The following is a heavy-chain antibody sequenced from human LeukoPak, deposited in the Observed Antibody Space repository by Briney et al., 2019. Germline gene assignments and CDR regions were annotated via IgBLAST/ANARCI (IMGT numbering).Heavy chain of an antibody. CDR3: ARKGRARPFDY. Sequence: GSLRLSCAASGFTFSDYYMSWIRQPPGKGLEWIGEINHSGSTNYNPSLKSRVTISVDTSKNQFSLKLSSVTAADTAVYYCARKGRARPFDYWGQGTLVTVSS. V-gene: IGHV4-34*01. CDR1: GFTFSDYY. J-gene: IGHJ4*02. CDR2: INHSGST.